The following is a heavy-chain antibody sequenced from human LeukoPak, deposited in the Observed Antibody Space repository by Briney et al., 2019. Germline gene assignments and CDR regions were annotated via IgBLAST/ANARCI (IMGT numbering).Heavy chain of an antibody. CDR3: ARARYCTSGTCYSDY. J-gene: IGHJ4*02. CDR2: INTDGSST. CDR1: GFTFSSYW. D-gene: IGHD2-8*01. Sequence: PGGSLRLSCAASGFTFSSYWMHWVRQAPGKGLVWVSRINTDGSSTNYADSVKGRFTISRDNAKNTLYLQMNSLRADDTAVYYCARARYCTSGTCYSDYWGQGTLVTVSS. V-gene: IGHV3-74*01.